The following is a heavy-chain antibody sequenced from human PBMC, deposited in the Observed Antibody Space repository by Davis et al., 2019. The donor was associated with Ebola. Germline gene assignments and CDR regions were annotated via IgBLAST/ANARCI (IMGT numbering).Heavy chain of an antibody. CDR3: ARALGYSSGWFKVGWFDP. D-gene: IGHD6-19*01. Sequence: PGGSLRLSCAASGFTFSSYWMHWVRQAPGKGLVWVSRINSDGSSTSYADSVKGRFTISRDNAKNTLYLQMNSLRAEDTAVYYCARALGYSSGWFKVGWFDPWGQGTLVTVSS. J-gene: IGHJ5*02. V-gene: IGHV3-74*01. CDR2: INSDGSST. CDR1: GFTFSSYW.